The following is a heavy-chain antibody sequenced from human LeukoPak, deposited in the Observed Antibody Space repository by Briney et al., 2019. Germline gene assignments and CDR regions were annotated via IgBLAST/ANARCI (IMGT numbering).Heavy chain of an antibody. J-gene: IGHJ3*02. D-gene: IGHD3-22*01. CDR1: GYTFTSYD. CDR3: ASGKYYYDESVSVNRASRTAVNI. CDR2: MNPNSGNT. V-gene: IGHV1-8*01. Sequence: GASVKVSCKASGYTFTSYDINWVRQATGQGLEWMGWMNPNSGNTGYAQKFQGRVTMTRNTSISAAYMELSSLRSEDTAVYYCASGKYYYDESVSVNRASRTAVNIWAQGTMVIVSS.